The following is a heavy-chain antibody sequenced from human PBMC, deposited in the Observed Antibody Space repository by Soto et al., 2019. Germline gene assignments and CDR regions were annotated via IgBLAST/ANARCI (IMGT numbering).Heavy chain of an antibody. Sequence: EVQLVESGGGLVHPGWSLRLSCGASGFTFSNYNMNWVRQAPGKGLEWVSYISSSGSTTYYADSVKGRFTISRDNAKDSLFLQMNSLRDEDTAVYYCARDAFDYDATGYHSDYWGQGTLVTVSS. V-gene: IGHV3-48*02. D-gene: IGHD3-22*01. CDR2: ISSSGSTT. CDR1: GFTFSNYN. J-gene: IGHJ4*02. CDR3: ARDAFDYDATGYHSDY.